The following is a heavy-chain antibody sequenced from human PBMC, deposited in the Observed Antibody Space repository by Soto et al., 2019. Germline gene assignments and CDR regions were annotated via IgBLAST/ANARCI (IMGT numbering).Heavy chain of an antibody. CDR1: GFTFSHGW. CDR2: IKSEAYGGAI. J-gene: IGHJ4*02. V-gene: IGHV3-15*01. D-gene: IGHD2-8*01. Sequence: EVQLVESGGGLVKPGGSLRLSCAGSGFTFSHGWMSWVRLAPGKGLAWVGRIKSEAYGGAIDYAAPVKGRFTISRDDSQSRLFLQMNNLRSEDPAVYSCTTTKGRLEPPTNDSWGQGTPVIVPS. CDR3: TTTKGRLEPPTNDS.